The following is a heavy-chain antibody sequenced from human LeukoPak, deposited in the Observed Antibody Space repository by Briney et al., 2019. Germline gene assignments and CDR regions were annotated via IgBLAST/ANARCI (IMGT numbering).Heavy chain of an antibody. J-gene: IGHJ4*02. CDR2: INPSGGST. Sequence: ASVKVSCKASGYTFTSYYMHWMRQAPGQGLEWMGIINPSGGSTSYAQKFQGRVTMTRDTSTSTVYMELSSLRSEDTAVYYCARDSPRSGPSYYFDYWGQGTLVTVSS. CDR1: GYTFTSYY. D-gene: IGHD2-15*01. V-gene: IGHV1-46*01. CDR3: ARDSPRSGPSYYFDY.